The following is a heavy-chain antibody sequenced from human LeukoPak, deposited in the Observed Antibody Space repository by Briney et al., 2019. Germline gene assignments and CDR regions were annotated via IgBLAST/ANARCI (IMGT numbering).Heavy chain of an antibody. CDR2: FDPEDGET. J-gene: IGHJ3*02. Sequence: ASVKVSCKVSGYTLTELSMHWVRQAPGKGLEWMGGFDPEDGETIYAQKFQGRVTMAEDTSTDTAYMELSSLRSEDTAVYYCATFSTSFRNDAFDIWGQGTMVTVSS. V-gene: IGHV1-24*01. CDR3: ATFSTSFRNDAFDI. CDR1: GYTLTELS. D-gene: IGHD2-2*01.